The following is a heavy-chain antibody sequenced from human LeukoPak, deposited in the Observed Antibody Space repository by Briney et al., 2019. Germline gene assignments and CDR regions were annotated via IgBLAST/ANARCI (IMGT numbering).Heavy chain of an antibody. Sequence: GGSLRLSCAASGFTFSSYDMSWVRQAPGKGLEWVSSLTTDGGSTEYADSVKGRFTISRDNSKNTLYLQMNSLRAEDTAVYYCAKEQYGGDYYYGMDVWGQGTTVTVSS. CDR1: GFTFSSYD. D-gene: IGHD4-23*01. V-gene: IGHV3-23*01. CDR2: LTTDGGST. CDR3: AKEQYGGDYYYGMDV. J-gene: IGHJ6*02.